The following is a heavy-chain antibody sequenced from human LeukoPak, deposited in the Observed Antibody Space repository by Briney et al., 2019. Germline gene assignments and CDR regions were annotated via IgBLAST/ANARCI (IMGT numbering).Heavy chain of an antibody. CDR2: ISSSSNYI. V-gene: IGHV3-21*01. J-gene: IGHJ4*02. CDR1: GLTFSSYS. Sequence: GGSLRLSCAASGLTFSSYSMNWVRQAPGKGLEWVSSISSSSNYIYYADSVKGRFTISRDNAKNSLYLQMNSLRAEDTAVYYCARVPHAMVRGVIITDFYFDYWGQGTLVTVS. CDR3: ARVPHAMVRGVIITDFYFDY. D-gene: IGHD3-10*01.